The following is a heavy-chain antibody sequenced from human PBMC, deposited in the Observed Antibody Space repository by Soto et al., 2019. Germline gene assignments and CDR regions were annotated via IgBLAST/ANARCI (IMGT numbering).Heavy chain of an antibody. Sequence: ASVKVSCKASGGTFSSYAISWERQAPGQGLEWMGGIIPIFGTANYAQKFQGRVTITADESTSTAYMELSSLRSEDTAVYYCAKDVSMVLYNWNAYDFDYWGQGTLVTVSS. V-gene: IGHV1-69*13. CDR3: AKDVSMVLYNWNAYDFDY. CDR1: GGTFSSYA. CDR2: IIPIFGTA. D-gene: IGHD1-20*01. J-gene: IGHJ4*02.